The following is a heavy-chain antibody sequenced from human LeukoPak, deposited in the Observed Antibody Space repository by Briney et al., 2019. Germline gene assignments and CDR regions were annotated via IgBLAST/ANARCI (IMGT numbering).Heavy chain of an antibody. J-gene: IGHJ4*02. CDR1: GGTFSNYA. CDR2: MNPNSGNT. D-gene: IGHD3-22*01. Sequence: ASVKVSCKASGGTFSNYAINWVRQATGQGLEWMGWMNPNSGNTGYAQKFQGRVTMTRNTSISTAYMELSSLRSEDTAVYYCARDRYDSSGYYPDIWGQGTLVTVSS. CDR3: ARDRYDSSGYYPDI. V-gene: IGHV1-8*02.